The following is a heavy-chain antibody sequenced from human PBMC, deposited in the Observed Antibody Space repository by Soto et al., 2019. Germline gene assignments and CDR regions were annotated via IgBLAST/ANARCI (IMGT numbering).Heavy chain of an antibody. CDR1: GGSISSYY. CDR3: AREIHFGIAAAGSNWFYP. V-gene: IGHV4-59*01. J-gene: IGHJ5*02. Sequence: PSETLSLTCTVSGGSISSYYWSWIRQPPGNGLEWIGYIYYSGSTNYNPSLKSRVTISVDTSKNQFSLKLSSVTAADTAVYYCAREIHFGIAAAGSNWFYPWGQGTLVTVSS. CDR2: IYYSGST. D-gene: IGHD6-13*01.